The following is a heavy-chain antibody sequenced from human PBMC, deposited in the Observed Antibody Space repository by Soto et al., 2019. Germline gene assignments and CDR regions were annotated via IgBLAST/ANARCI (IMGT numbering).Heavy chain of an antibody. D-gene: IGHD3-22*01. CDR2: IIPIFGIA. Sequence: GASVKVSCKASGGTFSSYTISWVRQAPGQGLEWMGRIIPIFGIANYAQKFQGRVTITADKSTSTAYMELSSLRSEDTAVYYCARVGAYYYDSSGYVVSSDPVGGFDPWGQGTLVTVSS. CDR1: GGTFSSYT. CDR3: ARVGAYYYDSSGYVVSSDPVGGFDP. J-gene: IGHJ5*02. V-gene: IGHV1-69*02.